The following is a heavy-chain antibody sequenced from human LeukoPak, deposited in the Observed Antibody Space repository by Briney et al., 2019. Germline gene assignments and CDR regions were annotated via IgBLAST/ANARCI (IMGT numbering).Heavy chain of an antibody. D-gene: IGHD2-15*01. J-gene: IGHJ4*02. CDR3: ARDRNVVGADFDY. CDR1: GFIFDNFA. CDR2: VSFDGTNN. Sequence: GGSLRLSCAASGFIFDNFAIHWVRQAPGKGLEWVSIVSFDGTNNFYADSVKGRFTVSRDNSKNTVYLHMNSLRPDDTAVYFCARDRNVVGADFDYGGQGTLVTVSS. V-gene: IGHV3-30*04.